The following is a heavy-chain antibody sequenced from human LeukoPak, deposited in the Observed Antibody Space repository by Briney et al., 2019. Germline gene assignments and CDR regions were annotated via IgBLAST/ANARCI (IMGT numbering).Heavy chain of an antibody. V-gene: IGHV1-8*02. Sequence: ASVKVSCKASGYTFTGYYMHWARQAPGQGLEWMGWMNPNSGNTGYAQRFQGRVTMTRNTSISTAYMELRSLRSEDTAVYYCAREQSTSYVYYFDYWGQGTLVTVSS. CDR1: GYTFTGYY. J-gene: IGHJ4*02. CDR2: MNPNSGNT. CDR3: AREQSTSYVYYFDY. D-gene: IGHD2-2*01.